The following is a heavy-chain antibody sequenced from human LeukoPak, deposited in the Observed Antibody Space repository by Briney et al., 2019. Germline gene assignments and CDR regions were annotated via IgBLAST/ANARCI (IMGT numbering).Heavy chain of an antibody. CDR2: ISGSGGST. D-gene: IGHD3-9*01. CDR3: ATPYDILTGPIDY. Sequence: PSETLSLTCTVSGGSISSGSYYWSWIRQPAGKGLEWVSAISGSGGSTYYADSVKGRFTISRDNSKNTLYLQMNSLRAEDTAVYYCATPYDILTGPIDYWGQGTLVTVSS. J-gene: IGHJ4*02. CDR1: GGSISSGSYY. V-gene: IGHV3-23*01.